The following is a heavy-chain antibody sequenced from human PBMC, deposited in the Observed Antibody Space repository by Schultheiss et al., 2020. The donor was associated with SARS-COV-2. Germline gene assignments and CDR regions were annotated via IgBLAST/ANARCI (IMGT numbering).Heavy chain of an antibody. D-gene: IGHD5-18*01. CDR2: ISYDGSNK. CDR3: ARVPGYSYGYYYYYYYMDV. J-gene: IGHJ6*03. Sequence: GGSLRLSCAASGFTFSSYGMHWVRQAPGKGLEWVAVISYDGSNKYYADSVKGRFTISRDNSKNTLYLQMNSLRAEDTAVYYCARVPGYSYGYYYYYYYMDVWGKGTTVTVSS. CDR1: GFTFSSYG. V-gene: IGHV3-30*03.